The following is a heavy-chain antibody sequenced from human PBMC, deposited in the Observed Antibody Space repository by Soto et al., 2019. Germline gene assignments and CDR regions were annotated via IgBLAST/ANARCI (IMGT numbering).Heavy chain of an antibody. CDR2: IIPIFGTA. CDR1: GGTFSSYA. CDR3: ARDQLTSSSGYYYYGMDV. J-gene: IGHJ6*02. D-gene: IGHD6-25*01. Sequence: EASVKVSCKASGGTFSSYAISWVRQAPGQGLEWMGGIIPIFGTANYAQKFQGRVTITADESTSTAYMELSSLRSEDTAVYYCARDQLTSSSGYYYYGMDVWGQGTTVTVS. V-gene: IGHV1-69*13.